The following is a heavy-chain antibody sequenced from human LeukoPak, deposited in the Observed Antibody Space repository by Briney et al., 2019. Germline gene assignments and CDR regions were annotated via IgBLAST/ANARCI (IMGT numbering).Heavy chain of an antibody. V-gene: IGHV3-30*03. CDR3: ARIKKGTYSSLHH. D-gene: IGHD6-13*01. Sequence: PGGSLRLSCAASGFTISSYGMHWVRQAPGKGLEWVAITSYDGGTQYYTDSVKGRFTISRDTSKNTLFLQMNSLRGEDTAVYFCARIKKGTYSSLHHWGQGTLVTVSS. CDR2: TSYDGGTQ. J-gene: IGHJ5*02. CDR1: GFTISSYG.